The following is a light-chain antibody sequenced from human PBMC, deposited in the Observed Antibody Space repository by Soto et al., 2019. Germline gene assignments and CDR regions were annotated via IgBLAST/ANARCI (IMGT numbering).Light chain of an antibody. V-gene: IGKV1-39*01. Sequence: DIQMTQSPSALSASVGDRVTITCRASQSISSYLNWYHQKPGKAPKLLIYAACSLKSGVPSRFSGCGSGTDFNLTNSSLQPDDLATYYCHQTYSTLTFGPGTKVDI. CDR1: QSISSY. J-gene: IGKJ3*01. CDR3: HQTYSTLT. CDR2: AAC.